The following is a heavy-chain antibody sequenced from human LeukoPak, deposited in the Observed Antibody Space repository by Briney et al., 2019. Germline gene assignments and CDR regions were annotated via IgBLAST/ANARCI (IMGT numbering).Heavy chain of an antibody. CDR2: ISSGISTI. V-gene: IGHV3-48*02. CDR1: GLTFSSYN. Sequence: GGSLRLSCAASGLTFSSYNMNWVRQTPGQGLEWVSYISSGISTIYCADSVKGRFTISRDNAKNSLYLQMNSLRDEDTAVYYCARDVGGYGTKGSYFDYWGQGTLVTVSS. CDR3: ARDVGGYGTKGSYFDY. D-gene: IGHD5-12*01. J-gene: IGHJ4*02.